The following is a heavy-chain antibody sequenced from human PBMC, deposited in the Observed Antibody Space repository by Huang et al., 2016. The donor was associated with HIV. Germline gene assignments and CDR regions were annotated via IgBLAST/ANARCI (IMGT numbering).Heavy chain of an antibody. V-gene: IGHV4-59*11. J-gene: IGHJ4*02. CDR2: IDYSGIT. D-gene: IGHD3-3*01. CDR3: ARDHHDFWRGYRRMYFFDH. CDR1: GGSISTHY. Sequence: QVQLQESGPGLVKPSETLSLTCTVSGGSISTHYWIWFRQPPGKGLEWIGSIDYSGITHYRPSLNCRVTILLDTSKNPFSLRVNSVTAADTAMYYCARDHHDFWRGYRRMYFFDHWGQGTLVTVSS.